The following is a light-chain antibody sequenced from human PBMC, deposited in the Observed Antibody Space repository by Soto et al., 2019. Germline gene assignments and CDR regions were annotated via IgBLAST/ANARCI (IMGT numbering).Light chain of an antibody. Sequence: QSALTQPASVSGSPGQSITISCTGSYNLVSWYQQHPGKAPKLMIYEGSNRPSGVSNRFSGSKSGNTASLTISGLQAEDEADYYCSSYVGAVVFGGGTQLTVL. CDR1: SYNL. CDR2: EGS. J-gene: IGLJ2*01. CDR3: SSYVGAVV. V-gene: IGLV2-23*01.